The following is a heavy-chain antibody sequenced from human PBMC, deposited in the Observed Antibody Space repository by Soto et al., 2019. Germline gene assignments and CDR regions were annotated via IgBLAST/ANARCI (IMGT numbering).Heavy chain of an antibody. V-gene: IGHV3-30*18. CDR1: GFTFSSYG. D-gene: IGHD5-12*01. CDR2: ISYDGSNK. CDR3: AKDPWATGFSMSSIYYYYYMDV. J-gene: IGHJ6*03. Sequence: GGSLRLSCAASGFTFSSYGMHWVRQAPGKGLEWVAIISYDGSNKFYSDSVKGRFTISRDNSKNTLYLQMNSLRAEDTAVYYCAKDPWATGFSMSSIYYYYYMDVWGKGTTVTVSS.